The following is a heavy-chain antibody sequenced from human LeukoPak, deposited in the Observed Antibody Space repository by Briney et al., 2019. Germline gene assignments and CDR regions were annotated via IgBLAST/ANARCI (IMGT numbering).Heavy chain of an antibody. D-gene: IGHD3-9*01. CDR3: ARDRYYDILTGYYSL. Sequence: GPSVKVSCTASGYTFTGYDIHWVRQAPGQGLEWMGRINPNSGGTNYAQKFQGRVTMTRKTSISTAYMELSRLRSDDTAVYYWARDRYYDILTGYYSLWGQGTLVTVSS. J-gene: IGHJ4*02. CDR2: INPNSGGT. V-gene: IGHV1-2*06. CDR1: GYTFTGYD.